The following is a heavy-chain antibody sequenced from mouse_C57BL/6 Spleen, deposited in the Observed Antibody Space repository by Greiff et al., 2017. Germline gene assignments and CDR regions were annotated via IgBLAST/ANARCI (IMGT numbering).Heavy chain of an antibody. J-gene: IGHJ3*01. CDR1: GYTFTSYT. V-gene: IGHV1-4*01. Sequence: VQLVESGAELARPGASVKMSCKASGYTFTSYTMHWVKQRPGQGLEWIGYINPSSGYTKYNQKFKDKATLTADKSSSTAYMQLSSLTSEDSAVYYCASGGWFAYWGQGTLVTVSA. CDR2: INPSSGYT. CDR3: ASGGWFAY.